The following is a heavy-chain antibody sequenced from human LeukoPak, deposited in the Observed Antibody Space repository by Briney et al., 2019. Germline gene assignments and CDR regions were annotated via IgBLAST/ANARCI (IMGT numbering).Heavy chain of an antibody. CDR2: FDPEDGET. Sequence: ASVKVSYKVSGYTLTELSMHWVRQAPGKGLEWMGGFDPEDGETIYAQKFQGRVTMTEDTSTDTAYMELSSLRSEDTAVYYCVTDPYSGSTGAFDIWGQGTMVTVSS. D-gene: IGHD1-26*01. V-gene: IGHV1-24*01. J-gene: IGHJ3*02. CDR3: VTDPYSGSTGAFDI. CDR1: GYTLTELS.